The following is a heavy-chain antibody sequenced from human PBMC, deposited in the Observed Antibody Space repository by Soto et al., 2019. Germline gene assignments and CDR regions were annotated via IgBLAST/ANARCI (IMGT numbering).Heavy chain of an antibody. J-gene: IGHJ4*02. V-gene: IGHV3-49*03. D-gene: IGHD5-18*01. CDR1: GFTFGDYA. CDR2: IRSKAYGGTT. CDR3: ARDRRERFGDTAMGRIDY. Sequence: GGSLRLSCTASGFTFGDYAMSWFRQAPGKGLEWVGFIRSKAYGGTTEYAASVKGRFTISRDDSKSIAYLQMNSLRAEDTAVYYCARDRRERFGDTAMGRIDYWGQGTLVTVSS.